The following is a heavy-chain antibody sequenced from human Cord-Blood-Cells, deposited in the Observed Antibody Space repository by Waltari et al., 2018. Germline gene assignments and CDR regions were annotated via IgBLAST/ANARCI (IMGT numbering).Heavy chain of an antibody. CDR2: IYYSGXX. CDR1: GGSISSSSYY. CDR3: ARPSLDYYYMDV. Sequence: QLLLQESGPGLVKPSETLSLTCTVSGGSISSSSYYWGWIRQTPGKGLEWIGSIYYSGXXXXXXXXXXXXXXXXXXXXXQFSLKLSSVTAADTAVYYCARPSLDYYYMDVWGKGTTVTVSS. V-gene: IGHV4-39*01. J-gene: IGHJ6*03.